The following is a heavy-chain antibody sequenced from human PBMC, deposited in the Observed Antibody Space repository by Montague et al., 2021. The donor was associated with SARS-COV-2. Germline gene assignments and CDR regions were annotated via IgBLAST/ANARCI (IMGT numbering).Heavy chain of an antibody. CDR2: IDWDDDK. V-gene: IGHV2-70*11. CDR3: ARDKYYYDSSGYYSLVYFDF. J-gene: IGHJ4*02. Sequence: PALVKPTQTLTLTCTFSGFSLSTSGMCVSWIRQPPGKALGWLARIDWDDDKYYSTSLQTRLTISKDTSKNQVVLTMTNMDPVDTATYYCARDKYYYDSSGYYSLVYFDFWGQGTLVTVSS. CDR1: GFSLSTSGMC. D-gene: IGHD3-22*01.